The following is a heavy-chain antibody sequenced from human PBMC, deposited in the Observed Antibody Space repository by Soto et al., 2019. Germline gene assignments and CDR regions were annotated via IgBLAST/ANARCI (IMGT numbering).Heavy chain of an antibody. CDR1: GFTFSSYS. J-gene: IGHJ6*02. CDR2: ISSSSSYI. V-gene: IGHV3-21*01. Sequence: PGGSLRLSCAASGFTFSSYSMNCVRQAPGKGLEWVSSISSSSSYIYYADSVKGRFTISRDNAKNSLYLQMNSLRAEDTAVYYCARGTLERWVSPLDYYYYYGMDVWGQGTTVTVSS. D-gene: IGHD1-1*01. CDR3: ARGTLERWVSPLDYYYYYGMDV.